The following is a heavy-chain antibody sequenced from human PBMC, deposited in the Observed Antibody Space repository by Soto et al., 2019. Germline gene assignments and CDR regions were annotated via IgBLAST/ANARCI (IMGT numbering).Heavy chain of an antibody. J-gene: IGHJ4*02. D-gene: IGHD6-13*01. V-gene: IGHV3-33*01. Sequence: GGSLRLSCAASGFTFSSYGMHWVRQAPGKGLEWVAVIWYDGSNKYYADSVKGRFTISRDNSKNTLYLQMNSLRAEDTAVYYCARSQPPGIAAAGTLGFDYWGQGTLVTVSS. CDR2: IWYDGSNK. CDR3: ARSQPPGIAAAGTLGFDY. CDR1: GFTFSSYG.